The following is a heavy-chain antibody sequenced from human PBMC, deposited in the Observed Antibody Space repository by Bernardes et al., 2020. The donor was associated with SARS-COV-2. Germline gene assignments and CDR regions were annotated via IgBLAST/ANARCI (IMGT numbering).Heavy chain of an antibody. CDR3: ARVFKSGDYSIFFYYAMDV. CDR1: GGSISGYY. J-gene: IGHJ6*02. D-gene: IGHD4-17*01. V-gene: IGHV4-59*12. CDR2: LSYDGVS. Sequence: SETLSLTCTVSGGSISGYYWSWVRQPPGKGLEWIGYLSYDGVSNYSPSLESRVTISIDMSKNQFSLKLTSVTVADTAVYYCARVFKSGDYSIFFYYAMDVWGQGTTVAVSS.